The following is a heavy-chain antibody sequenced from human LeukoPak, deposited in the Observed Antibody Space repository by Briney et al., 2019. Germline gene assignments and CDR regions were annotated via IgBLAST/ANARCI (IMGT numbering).Heavy chain of an antibody. CDR2: TSYHGSNE. CDR1: GFSFSNYG. Sequence: GGSLRLSCAASGFSFSNYGMHWVRQAPGKGLEWVAVTSYHGSNEYYADSVKGRFIISRDNSKNTLYLQMNSLRTEDTAVYYCAKWDIVATDWGQGTLVTVSS. J-gene: IGHJ4*02. CDR3: AKWDIVATD. D-gene: IGHD5-12*01. V-gene: IGHV3-30*18.